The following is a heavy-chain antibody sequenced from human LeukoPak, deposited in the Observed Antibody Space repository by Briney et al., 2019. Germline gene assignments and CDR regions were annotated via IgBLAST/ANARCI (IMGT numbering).Heavy chain of an antibody. D-gene: IGHD3-3*01. CDR1: GGSFSGYY. CDR2: INHSGST. V-gene: IGHV4-34*01. J-gene: IGHJ5*02. CDR3: ARAGITILGVLP. Sequence: SETLSLTCAVYGGSFSGYYWSWIRQPPGKGLEWIGEINHSGSTNYNPSLKSRVTISVDTSKNQFSLKLSSVTAADTAVYYCARAGITILGVLPWGQGTLVSVSS.